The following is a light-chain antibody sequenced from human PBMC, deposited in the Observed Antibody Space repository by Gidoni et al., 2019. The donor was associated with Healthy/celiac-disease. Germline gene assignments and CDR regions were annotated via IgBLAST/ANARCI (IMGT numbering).Light chain of an antibody. Sequence: IPMTQSPSSLSASVGDRVTITCRASQSISSSLNWYQQKPGKAPKLLIYAASSLQSGVPSRFSGSGSGTDFTLTISSLQAEDVATYYCQQSYSTPYTFGQGTKLEIK. CDR1: QSISSS. V-gene: IGKV1-39*01. CDR2: AAS. J-gene: IGKJ2*01. CDR3: QQSYSTPYT.